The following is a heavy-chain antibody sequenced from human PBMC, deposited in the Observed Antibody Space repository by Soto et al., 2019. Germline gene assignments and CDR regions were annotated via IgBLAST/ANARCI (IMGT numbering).Heavy chain of an antibody. CDR3: ARGEVVYENREFNWFDP. CDR2: IYYSGST. J-gene: IGHJ5*02. Sequence: SETLSLTCTVSGGSISSYYWSWIRQPPGKGLEWIGYIYYSGSTNYNPSLKSRVTISVDTSKNQFSLKLSSVTAADTAVYYCARGEVVYENREFNWFDPWGQGTLVTVSS. D-gene: IGHD2-8*02. V-gene: IGHV4-59*01. CDR1: GGSISSYY.